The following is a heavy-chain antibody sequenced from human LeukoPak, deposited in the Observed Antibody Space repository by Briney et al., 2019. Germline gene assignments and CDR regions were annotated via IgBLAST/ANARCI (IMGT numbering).Heavy chain of an antibody. CDR3: ARDYQAAFDI. CDR1: EFTFGSYA. CDR2: ISSDGSNK. Sequence: GGSLRLSCVASEFTFGSYALHWVRQAPAKGLEWVAFISSDGSNKHYAGSAKGRFTISRGNSKNTLFLQMNNLRREDTATYFCARDYQAAFDIWGQGTMVTDSS. D-gene: IGHD3-16*02. J-gene: IGHJ3*02. V-gene: IGHV3-30-3*01.